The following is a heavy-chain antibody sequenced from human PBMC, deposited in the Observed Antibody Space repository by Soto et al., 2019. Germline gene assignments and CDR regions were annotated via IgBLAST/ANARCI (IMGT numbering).Heavy chain of an antibody. J-gene: IGHJ4*02. CDR1: GFTFSSYS. CDR3: ARGDPYYYDGSGYYANDY. Sequence: GGSLRLSCAASGFTFSSYSVNWVRQAPGKGLEWVSRINSDGSTTNYADSVRGRFTISRDNAKNTLYLQMNSLRAEDTAVYYCARGDPYYYDGSGYYANDYWGQGTLVTVSS. CDR2: INSDGSTT. D-gene: IGHD3-22*01. V-gene: IGHV3-74*01.